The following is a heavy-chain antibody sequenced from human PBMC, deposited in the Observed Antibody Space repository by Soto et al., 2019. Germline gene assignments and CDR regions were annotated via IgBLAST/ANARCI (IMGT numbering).Heavy chain of an antibody. CDR1: GDTFSSHG. V-gene: IGHV1-69*01. CDR3: ARASGRGWYNWFDP. J-gene: IGHJ5*02. Sequence: QVQLVQSGAEVKKPGSSVKVPCKASGDTFSSHGISWVRQAPGQGLEYMGGIIPKFGTTNYAQKFRGRVTITADESTSTAYMEVSSLRYEDTAVYYCARASGRGWYNWFDPWGQGTLVTVSS. D-gene: IGHD6-19*01. CDR2: IIPKFGTT.